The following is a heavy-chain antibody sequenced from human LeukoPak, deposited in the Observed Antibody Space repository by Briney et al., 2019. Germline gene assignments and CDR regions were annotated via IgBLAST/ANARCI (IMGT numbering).Heavy chain of an antibody. CDR2: IWYDGSNK. D-gene: IGHD3-3*01. Sequence: PGRSLRLSCAASGFTFSSYGMHWVRQAPGKGLEWVAVIWYDGSNKYYADSVKGRFTISRDNSKNTLYLQMNSLRAEDTAVYYCARDRRDFWSGYHGNWFDPWGQETLVTVSS. CDR1: GFTFSSYG. CDR3: ARDRRDFWSGYHGNWFDP. V-gene: IGHV3-33*01. J-gene: IGHJ5*02.